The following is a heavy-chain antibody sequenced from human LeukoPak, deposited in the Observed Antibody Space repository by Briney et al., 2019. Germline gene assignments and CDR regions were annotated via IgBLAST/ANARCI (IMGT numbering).Heavy chain of an antibody. D-gene: IGHD6-19*01. Sequence: GGSLRLSCAASGFSFNSYAMNWVRQAPGKGLEWVSGISVSGGRTFYADSVKGRFTISRDNSMNTLDLQINSLRVEDTAVYYCAKGSSGWFQDAFDIWGQGTMVTVSS. CDR1: GFSFNSYA. V-gene: IGHV3-23*01. J-gene: IGHJ3*02. CDR2: ISVSGGRT. CDR3: AKGSSGWFQDAFDI.